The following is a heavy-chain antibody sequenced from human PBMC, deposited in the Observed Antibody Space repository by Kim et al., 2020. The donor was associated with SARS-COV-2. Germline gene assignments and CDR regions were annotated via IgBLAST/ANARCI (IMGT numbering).Heavy chain of an antibody. D-gene: IGHD6-13*01. CDR3: ARGLSLSGSSSWRQVWYFDL. CDR1: GGSFSGYY. V-gene: IGHV4-34*01. J-gene: IGHJ2*01. Sequence: SETLSLTCAVYGGSFSGYYWSWIRQPPGKGLEWIGEINHSGSTNYNPSLKSRVTISVDTSKNQFSLKLSSVTAADTAVYYCARGLSLSGSSSWRQVWYFDLWGRGTLVTVSS. CDR2: INHSGST.